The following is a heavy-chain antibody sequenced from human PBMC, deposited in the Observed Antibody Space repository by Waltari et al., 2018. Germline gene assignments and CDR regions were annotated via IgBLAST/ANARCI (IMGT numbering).Heavy chain of an antibody. CDR3: VRDDDGGMGAV. V-gene: IGHV3-7*01. CDR1: GFTFSRFW. CDR2: IYQDGTVT. J-gene: IGHJ6*02. D-gene: IGHD3-16*01. Sequence: EVQLVESGGGLVQPGGSLRLSCAASGFTFSRFWMSWVRQAPGKGRGGVANIYQDGTVTNYVDSVKGRFTTSRDNARNSLYLQMSSLRVDDTAVYYCVRDDDGGMGAVWGQGTTVTVSS.